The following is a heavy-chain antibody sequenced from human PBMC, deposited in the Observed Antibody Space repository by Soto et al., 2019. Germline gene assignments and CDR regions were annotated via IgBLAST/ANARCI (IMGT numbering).Heavy chain of an antibody. V-gene: IGHV1-18*01. D-gene: IGHD3-3*01. J-gene: IGHJ4*02. CDR1: GYTFTSYG. CDR3: ARGRRILEWQDYFDY. Sequence: QVQLVQSGAEVTKPGASVKVSCKASGYTFTSYGISWVRQAPGQGLEWMGWISAYNGNTNYAQKLQGRVTMTTDTSTSTAYMELWSVRSDDTAVYYCARGRRILEWQDYFDYWGQGTLVTVSS. CDR2: ISAYNGNT.